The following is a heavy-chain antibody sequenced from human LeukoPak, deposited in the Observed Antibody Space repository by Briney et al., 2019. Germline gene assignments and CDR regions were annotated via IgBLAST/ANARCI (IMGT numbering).Heavy chain of an antibody. D-gene: IGHD2-2*01. CDR2: ISGSGGST. J-gene: IGHJ4*02. CDR3: ARDQYQLLTGAFDY. CDR1: GFTFSSYA. Sequence: PGGSLRLSCAASGFTFSSYAMSWVRQAPGKGLEWVSAISGSGGSTYYADSVKGRFTISRNNSKNTLYLQMNSLRAEDTAVYYCARDQYQLLTGAFDYWGQGTLVTVSS. V-gene: IGHV3-23*01.